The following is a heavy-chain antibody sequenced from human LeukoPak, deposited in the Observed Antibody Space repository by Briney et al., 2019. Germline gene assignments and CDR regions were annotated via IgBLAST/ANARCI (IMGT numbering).Heavy chain of an antibody. V-gene: IGHV3-30*03. D-gene: IGHD1-26*01. CDR2: ISYDGSNK. CDR3: AREASGSYGGDWFDP. Sequence: GGSLRLSCAASGFTFSSYGMHWVRQAPGKGLEWVAVISYDGSNKYYADSVKGRFTISRDNSKNTLYLQMNSLRAEDTAVYYCAREASGSYGGDWFDPWGQGTLVTVSS. CDR1: GFTFSSYG. J-gene: IGHJ5*02.